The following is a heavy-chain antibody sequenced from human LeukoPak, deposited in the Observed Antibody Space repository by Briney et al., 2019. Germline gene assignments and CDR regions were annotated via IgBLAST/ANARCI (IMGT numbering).Heavy chain of an antibody. J-gene: IGHJ4*02. D-gene: IGHD3-22*01. CDR2: INPNSGGT. V-gene: IGHV1-2*02. Sequence: ASVKVSCKASGYTFTGYYMHWVRQAPGQGLEWMGWINPNSGGTNYAQKFQGRVTMTRDTSISTAYMELSRLRSDDTAVYYCATGRYYYDSSGYYYISLFDYWGQGTLVTVSS. CDR1: GYTFTGYY. CDR3: ATGRYYYDSSGYYYISLFDY.